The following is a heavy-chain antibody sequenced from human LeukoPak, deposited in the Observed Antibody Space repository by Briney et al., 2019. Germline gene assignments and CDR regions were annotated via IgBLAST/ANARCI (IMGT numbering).Heavy chain of an antibody. CDR1: GFTFGDYA. CDR2: IRSKAYGGTT. CDR3: TRDLVDFWSGYYFDY. Sequence: GGSLRLSCTASGFTFGDYAMSWFRQAPGKGLEWVGFIRSKAYGGTTEYAASVKGRFTISRDDSKSIAYPQMNSLKTEDTAVYYCTRDLVDFWSGYYFDYWGQGTLVTVSS. D-gene: IGHD3-3*01. V-gene: IGHV3-49*03. J-gene: IGHJ4*02.